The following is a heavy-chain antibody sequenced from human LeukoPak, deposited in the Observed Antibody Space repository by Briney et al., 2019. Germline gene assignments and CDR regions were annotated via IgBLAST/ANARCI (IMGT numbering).Heavy chain of an antibody. V-gene: IGHV3-74*01. CDR2: INSDGSWT. CDR1: GNYW. CDR3: VSFYETY. Sequence: GGSLRLSCAASGNYWMHWVRQVPGKGLVWVSHINSDGSWTSYADSMKGRFTISKDNAKNTVYLQMNSLRAEDTAVYYCVSFYETYWGRGTLVTVSS. D-gene: IGHD2/OR15-2a*01. J-gene: IGHJ4*02.